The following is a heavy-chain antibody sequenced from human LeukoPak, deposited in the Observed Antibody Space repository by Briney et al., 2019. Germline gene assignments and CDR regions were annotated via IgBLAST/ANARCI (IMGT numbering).Heavy chain of an antibody. J-gene: IGHJ5*02. D-gene: IGHD2-15*01. CDR2: IYYSGST. CDR1: GGSISSSSYY. CDR3: ARVVDVVVVAATSNWFDP. V-gene: IGHV4-39*07. Sequence: SETLSLTCTVSGGSISSSSYYWGWIRQPPGKGLEWIGSIYYSGSTYYNPSLKSRVTISVDKSKNQFSLKLSSVTAADTAVYYCARVVDVVVVAATSNWFDPWGQGTLVTVSS.